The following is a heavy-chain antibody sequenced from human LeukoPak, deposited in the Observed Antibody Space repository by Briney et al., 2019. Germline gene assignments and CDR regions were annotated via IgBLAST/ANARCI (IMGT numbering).Heavy chain of an antibody. CDR3: AKGSRWYWFDP. Sequence: GAPLRLSCAASGFTFSSYAMSWVRQAPGKGLEWVSTISDSGGSTYYADSVKGRFTISRDTSKNTLYLQMNSLRADDTAVYYCAKGSRWYWFDPWGQGTLVTVSS. CDR2: ISDSGGST. CDR1: GFTFSSYA. J-gene: IGHJ5*02. D-gene: IGHD6-13*01. V-gene: IGHV3-23*01.